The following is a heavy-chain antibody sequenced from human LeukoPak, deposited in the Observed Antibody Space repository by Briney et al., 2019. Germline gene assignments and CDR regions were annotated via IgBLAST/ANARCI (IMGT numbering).Heavy chain of an antibody. V-gene: IGHV3-9*01. CDR2: ISWNSGSI. D-gene: IGHD3-22*01. CDR3: AKGAYYYDSSGYYYY. Sequence: GGSLRLSCAASGFTFDDYAMHWVRQAPGKGLEWVSGISWNSGSIGYADSVKGRFTISRDNAKNSLYLQMNSLRAEETALYYCAKGAYYYDSSGYYYYWGQGTLVTVSS. CDR1: GFTFDDYA. J-gene: IGHJ4*02.